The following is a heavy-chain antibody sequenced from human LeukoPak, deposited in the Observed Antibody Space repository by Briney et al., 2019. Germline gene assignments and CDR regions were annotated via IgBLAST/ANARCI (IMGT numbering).Heavy chain of an antibody. Sequence: ASVKVSCTASGYTFTSYAMNWVRPAPGQGLEWMGWINTNTGNPTYAQGFTGRFVFSLDTSVSTAYLQISSLKAEDTAVYYCARGQWPYYYYYGMDVWGQGTTVTVSS. D-gene: IGHD6-19*01. V-gene: IGHV7-4-1*02. CDR1: GYTFTSYA. CDR2: INTNTGNP. J-gene: IGHJ6*02. CDR3: ARGQWPYYYYYGMDV.